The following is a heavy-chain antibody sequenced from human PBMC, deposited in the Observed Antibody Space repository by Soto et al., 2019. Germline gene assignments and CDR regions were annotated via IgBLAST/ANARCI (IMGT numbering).Heavy chain of an antibody. Sequence: QVQLVESGGGVVQPGRSLRLSRAASGFTFSSYGMHWVRQAPGKGLAWVALISYDGNDKYYADSVKGRFTISRDNSKNTLYLQMNSLIAEDTAVFYCASCISTSCYVDGMDVWGQGTTVTVSS. CDR2: ISYDGNDK. CDR3: ASCISTSCYVDGMDV. D-gene: IGHD2-2*01. J-gene: IGHJ6*02. CDR1: GFTFSSYG. V-gene: IGHV3-30*03.